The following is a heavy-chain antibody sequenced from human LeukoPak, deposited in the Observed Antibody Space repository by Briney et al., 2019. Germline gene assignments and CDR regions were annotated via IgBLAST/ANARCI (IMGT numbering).Heavy chain of an antibody. J-gene: IGHJ5*02. Sequence: SETPSLTCTVSGGSISSGGYYWSWIRQHPGKGLEWIGYIYYSGSTYYNPSLKSRVTISVDTSKNQFSLKLSSVTAADTAVYYCAREPAPYSGYDLGRFDPWGQGTLVTVSS. CDR2: IYYSGST. D-gene: IGHD5-12*01. CDR3: AREPAPYSGYDLGRFDP. CDR1: GGSISSGGYY. V-gene: IGHV4-31*03.